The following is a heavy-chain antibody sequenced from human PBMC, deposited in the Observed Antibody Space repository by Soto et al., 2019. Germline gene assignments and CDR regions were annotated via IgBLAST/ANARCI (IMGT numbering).Heavy chain of an antibody. V-gene: IGHV3-9*01. CDR2: VSPTGDTV. Sequence: VQVVASGGGLVQPGRSLRLSCAVSGFRFEQYVMHWVRQAPGKGLECVSTVSPTGDTVAYADSVEGRFTVSRDNAKNSLYLQMNSLKGDDTAFYYSIKDAPKGSIHEWGQGTLVTVSS. CDR3: IKDAPKGSIHE. CDR1: GFRFEQYV. J-gene: IGHJ4*02. D-gene: IGHD3-10*01.